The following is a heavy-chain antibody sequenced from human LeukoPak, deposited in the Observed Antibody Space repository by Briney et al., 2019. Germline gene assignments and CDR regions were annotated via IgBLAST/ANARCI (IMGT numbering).Heavy chain of an antibody. J-gene: IGHJ4*02. V-gene: IGHV3-30-3*01. CDR2: ISSDGSDK. CDR1: GFTFSNYA. D-gene: IGHD1-20*01. CDR3: FFPGVTGKVY. Sequence: GGSLRLSCAASGFTFSNYAVHWVRQAPGKGLEWVAVISSDGSDKYYADSVKGRFTIPRDNSKNTLYLQMNSLRAEDTAVYYCFFPGVTGKVYWGQGTLVTVSS.